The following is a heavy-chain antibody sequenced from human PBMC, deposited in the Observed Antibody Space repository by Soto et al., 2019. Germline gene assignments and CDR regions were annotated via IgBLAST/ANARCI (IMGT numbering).Heavy chain of an antibody. CDR1: GYTFTSYD. CDR2: MNPNSGNT. D-gene: IGHD2-15*01. CDR3: ARVLSSGGYCSGGSCYSGGFNWFDP. V-gene: IGHV1-8*01. J-gene: IGHJ5*02. Sequence: ASVKVSCKASGYTFTSYDINWVRQATGQGLEWMGWMNPNSGNTGYAQKFQGRVTMTRNTSISTAYMELSSLRSEDTAVYYCARVLSSGGYCSGGSCYSGGFNWFDPWGQGTLVTVSS.